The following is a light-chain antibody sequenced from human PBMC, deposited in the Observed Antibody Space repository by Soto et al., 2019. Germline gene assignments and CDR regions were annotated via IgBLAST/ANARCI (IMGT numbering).Light chain of an antibody. Sequence: AIQMTQSPSSLSASVGDRVTITCRASQGIRNELGWYQQKPGKAPELLIYGASNLKSGVPPRFSGSGSGTDFTLTISSLQPEDFATYYCVQDYNYPRTFGQGTKVDIK. CDR2: GAS. V-gene: IGKV1-6*01. CDR3: VQDYNYPRT. J-gene: IGKJ2*02. CDR1: QGIRNE.